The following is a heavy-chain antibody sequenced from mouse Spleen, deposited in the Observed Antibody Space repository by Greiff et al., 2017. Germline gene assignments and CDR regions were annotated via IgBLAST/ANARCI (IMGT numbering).Heavy chain of an antibody. CDR2: INPSTGGT. CDR1: GYSFTGNY. D-gene: IGHD2-2*01. CDR3: ARRGGYGYYYAMDY. Sequence: EVQLQQSGPELVKPGASVKISCKASGYSFTGNYMNWVKQSPEKSLEWIGEINPSTGGTTYNQKFKAKATLTVDKSSSTAYMQLKSLTSEDSAVYYCARRGGYGYYYAMDYWGQGTSVTVSS. J-gene: IGHJ4*01. V-gene: IGHV1-42*01.